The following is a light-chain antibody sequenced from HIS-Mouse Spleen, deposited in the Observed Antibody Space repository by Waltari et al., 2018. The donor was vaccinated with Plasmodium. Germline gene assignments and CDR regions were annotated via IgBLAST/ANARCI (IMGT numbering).Light chain of an antibody. CDR1: QSISSY. Sequence: DIQMTQSPSSLSASVGDRVTITCRASQSISSYLNWYKQKPGKAPKLLIYAAASLQSGVPSRFRGSGSGTDFTLTISSLQPEDFATYYCQQSYSTPWTFGQGTKVEIK. CDR3: QQSYSTPWT. J-gene: IGKJ1*01. V-gene: IGKV1-39*01. CDR2: AAA.